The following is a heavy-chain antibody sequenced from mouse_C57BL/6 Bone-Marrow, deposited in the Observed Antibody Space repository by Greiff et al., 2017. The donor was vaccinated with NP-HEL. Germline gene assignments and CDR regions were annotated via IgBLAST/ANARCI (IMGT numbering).Heavy chain of an antibody. CDR3: TTWGRVGDTNAY. Sequence: EVQLQQSGAELVRPGASVKLSCTASGFNIKDDYMHWVKQRPEQGLEWIGWIDPENGDTEYASKFQGKATITADTSSNTAYLQLSSLTSEDTAVYYCTTWGRVGDTNAYWGQGTLVTVSA. CDR2: IDPENGDT. J-gene: IGHJ3*01. CDR1: GFNIKDDY. V-gene: IGHV14-4*01. D-gene: IGHD1-1*01.